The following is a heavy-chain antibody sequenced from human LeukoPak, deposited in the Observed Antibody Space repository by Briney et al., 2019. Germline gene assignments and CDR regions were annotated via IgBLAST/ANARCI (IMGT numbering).Heavy chain of an antibody. V-gene: IGHV3-23*01. CDR2: ISGSGGST. Sequence: SGGSLRLSCAPSGFTFSSYAMSWVRQAPGKGLEWVSGISGSGGSTYYADSVKGRFTISRDNSKNTLYLQMNSLRAEDTAVYYCAKGSSGWSEYFQHWGQGTLVTVSS. CDR1: GFTFSSYA. D-gene: IGHD6-19*01. CDR3: AKGSSGWSEYFQH. J-gene: IGHJ1*01.